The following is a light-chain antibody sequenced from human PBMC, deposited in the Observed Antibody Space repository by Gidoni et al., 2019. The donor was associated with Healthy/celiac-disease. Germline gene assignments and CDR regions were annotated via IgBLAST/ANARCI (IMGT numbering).Light chain of an antibody. V-gene: IGKV1-33*01. Sequence: DIQMTQSPSSLSASVGDRVTITCQASQDISNYLNWYQQKPGKAPKLLNYDASNLETGVPSRFSGSGSGTDFTFTISSLQPEVIATYYCQQYDNLITFGPGTKVDIK. CDR3: QQYDNLIT. J-gene: IGKJ3*01. CDR1: QDISNY. CDR2: DAS.